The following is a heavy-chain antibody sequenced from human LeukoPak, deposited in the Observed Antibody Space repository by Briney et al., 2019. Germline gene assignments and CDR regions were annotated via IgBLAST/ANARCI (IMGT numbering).Heavy chain of an antibody. CDR2: IICSGGST. CDR1: GFTFSSYP. Sequence: PGGSLRLSCAASGFTFSSYPMSWVRQAPGKGLGWVSAIICSGGSTYYADSVKGRLTTTRENSKNTLYLQMNSLRAEDTAVYYGAKGITILDYWGQGTLVTVSS. V-gene: IGHV3-23*01. D-gene: IGHD3-3*01. CDR3: AKGITILDY. J-gene: IGHJ4*02.